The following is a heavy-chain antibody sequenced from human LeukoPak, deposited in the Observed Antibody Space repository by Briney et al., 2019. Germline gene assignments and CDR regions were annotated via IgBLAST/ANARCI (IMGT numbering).Heavy chain of an antibody. Sequence: SETLSLTCSVSGASISSYYWSWIRQPAGKGLEWIGRFYAPGNTYYNPSLKSRVTISVDTSKNQFSLKLSSVTAADTAVYYCARDPGDYWGQGTLVTVSS. J-gene: IGHJ4*02. V-gene: IGHV4-4*07. CDR2: FYAPGNT. CDR1: GASISSYY. D-gene: IGHD1-14*01. CDR3: ARDPGDY.